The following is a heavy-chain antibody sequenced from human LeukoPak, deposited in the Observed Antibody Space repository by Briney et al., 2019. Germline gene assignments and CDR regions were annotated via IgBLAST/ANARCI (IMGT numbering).Heavy chain of an antibody. CDR3: GRLARRDSFDL. CDR1: RFTFSDYY. CDR2: IRNKANNFTI. V-gene: IGHV3-72*01. J-gene: IGHJ3*01. Sequence: PGGSLRLSCAASRFTFSDYYLDWVRQAPGKGLEWIGRIRNKANNFTIDYAASVKGRFIISRDDSKNSLYLQTNSLQTDDTAIYYCGRLARRDSFDLWGQGTMVTVSS.